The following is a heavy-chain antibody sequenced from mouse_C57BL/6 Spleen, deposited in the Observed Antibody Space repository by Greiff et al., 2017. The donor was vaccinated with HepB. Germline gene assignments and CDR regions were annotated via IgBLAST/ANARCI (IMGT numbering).Heavy chain of an antibody. CDR2: INPGSGGT. J-gene: IGHJ1*03. V-gene: IGHV1-54*01. Sequence: VQRVESGAELVRPGTSVKVSCKASGYAFTNYLIEWVKQRPGQGLEWIGVINPGSGGTNYNEKFKGKATLTADKSSSTAYMQLSSLTSEDSAVYFCARRGGTTVVDWYFDVWGTGTTVTVSS. D-gene: IGHD1-1*01. CDR3: ARRGGTTVVDWYFDV. CDR1: GYAFTNYL.